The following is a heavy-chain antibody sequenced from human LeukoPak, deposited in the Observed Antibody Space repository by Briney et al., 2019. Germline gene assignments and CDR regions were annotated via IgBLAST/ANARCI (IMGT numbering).Heavy chain of an antibody. Sequence: TSETLSLTCTVSGDSISSSSYYWGWIRQPPGKGLEWIGSMYYSGSTYYNPSLTSRVTISVDTSKNQFSLKLSSVTAADTAVYYCARPRVQEVISGLDYWGQGILVTVSS. CDR1: GDSISSSSYY. V-gene: IGHV4-39*01. D-gene: IGHD3-10*01. CDR2: MYYSGST. CDR3: ARPRVQEVISGLDY. J-gene: IGHJ4*02.